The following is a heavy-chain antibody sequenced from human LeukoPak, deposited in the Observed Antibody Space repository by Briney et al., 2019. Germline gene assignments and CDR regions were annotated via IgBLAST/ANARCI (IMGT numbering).Heavy chain of an antibody. CDR2: IIPIFGTA. CDR1: GGTFSSYA. J-gene: IGHJ4*02. CDR3: AREEGSTSCFDY. V-gene: IGHV1-69*06. D-gene: IGHD2-2*01. Sequence: GASVKVSCKASGGTFSSYAISWVRQAPGQGLEWMGGIIPIFGTANYAQKFQGRVTITADKSTSTAYMELSSLRSEDTAVYYCAREEGSTSCFDYWGQGTLVTVSS.